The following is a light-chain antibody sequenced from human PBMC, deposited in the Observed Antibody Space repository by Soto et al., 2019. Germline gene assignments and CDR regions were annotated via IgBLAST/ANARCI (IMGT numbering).Light chain of an antibody. Sequence: QSVLTQPPSVSGAPGQRVTISCTGSSSNIGAGYDVHWYQQLPGTGPKLLIYANNNRPSGVPDRFSGSKSGTSASLAITGLRAEDEADYYCQSYDSSLSGYVFGTGTKGAVL. CDR2: ANN. V-gene: IGLV1-40*01. CDR1: SSNIGAGYD. CDR3: QSYDSSLSGYV. J-gene: IGLJ1*01.